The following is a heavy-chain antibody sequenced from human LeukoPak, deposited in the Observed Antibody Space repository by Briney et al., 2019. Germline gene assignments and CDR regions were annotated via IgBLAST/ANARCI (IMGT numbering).Heavy chain of an antibody. CDR1: GGSISSYY. J-gene: IGHJ1*01. CDR3: ARQGRSYSGYFQH. D-gene: IGHD1-26*01. V-gene: IGHV4-59*08. CDR2: IYYSGST. Sequence: SETLSLTCTVSGGSISSYYWSWIRQPPGKGLEWIGYIYYSGSTNYNPSLKSRVTISVDTSKNQFSLKLSSVTAADTAVYYCARQGRSYSGYFQHWRQGTLVTVSS.